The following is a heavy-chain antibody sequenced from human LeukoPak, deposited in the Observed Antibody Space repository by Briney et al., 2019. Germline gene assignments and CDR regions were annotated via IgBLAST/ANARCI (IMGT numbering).Heavy chain of an antibody. CDR1: GFTFSSYS. CDR3: ARDRAYYYGSGSEFDY. Sequence: GGSLRLSCAASGFTFSSYSMNWVRQAPGKGLEWVSSISSSSSYIYYADSVKGRFTISRDNAKNSLYLQMNSLRAEDTAVYYCARDRAYYYGSGSEFDYWGQGTLVTVSS. V-gene: IGHV3-21*01. CDR2: ISSSSSYI. J-gene: IGHJ4*02. D-gene: IGHD3-10*01.